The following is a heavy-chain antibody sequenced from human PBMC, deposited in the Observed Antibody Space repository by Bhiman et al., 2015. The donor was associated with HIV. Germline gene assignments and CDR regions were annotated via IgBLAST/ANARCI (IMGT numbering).Heavy chain of an antibody. CDR3: AKGAHCSGGTCYWRAARAFDI. V-gene: IGHV3-66*01. J-gene: IGHJ3*02. CDR1: GFTVSSNY. CDR2: INSGGRT. Sequence: EVQLVESGGGLVQPGGSLRLSCAASGFTVSSNYMSWVRQAPGKGLEWVSVINSGGRTYYADSVKGRFTISRDNSKNTLYLQLNSLRAEDTAVYYCAKGAHCSGGTCYWRAARAFDIWGQGTMVTVSS. D-gene: IGHD2-15*01.